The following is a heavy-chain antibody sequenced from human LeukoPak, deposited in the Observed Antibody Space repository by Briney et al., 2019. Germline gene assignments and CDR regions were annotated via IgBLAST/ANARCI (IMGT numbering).Heavy chain of an antibody. CDR3: ASRVSYEDAFDI. J-gene: IGHJ3*02. D-gene: IGHD5-12*01. CDR2: ISSSSSYI. V-gene: IGHV3-21*01. CDR1: GFTFSSYS. Sequence: PGGSLRLSCAASGFTFSSYSMNWVRQAPGKGLEWVSSISSSSSYIYYADSVKGRFTISRDNAKNSLYLQMNSLRAEDTAAYYCASRVSYEDAFDIWGQGTMVTVSS.